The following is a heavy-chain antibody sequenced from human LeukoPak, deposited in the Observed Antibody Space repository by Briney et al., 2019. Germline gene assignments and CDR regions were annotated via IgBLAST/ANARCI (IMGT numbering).Heavy chain of an antibody. CDR3: ARAFWSGPLDY. Sequence: PSETLSLTCTVSGGSISSYYWSWIRQSPGKGLEWIGYIHFSGNTNYNPSLKSRGTISSDTFKNQFSLKLSSVTAADTAVYYCARAFWSGPLDYWGQGTLVTVSS. CDR1: GGSISSYY. CDR2: IHFSGNT. D-gene: IGHD3-3*01. J-gene: IGHJ4*02. V-gene: IGHV4-59*01.